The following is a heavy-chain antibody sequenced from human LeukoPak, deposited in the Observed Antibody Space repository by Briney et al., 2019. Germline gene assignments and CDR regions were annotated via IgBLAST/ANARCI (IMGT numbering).Heavy chain of an antibody. CDR3: ARSYDILTGIQMRDFDY. J-gene: IGHJ4*02. CDR1: GFTFSSYA. CDR2: ITYDGSNK. Sequence: PGRSLRLSCAASGFTFSSYAMHWVRQAPGKGLEWVAVITYDGSNKYYADSVKGRFTISRDNSKNTLYLQMNSLRAEDTAVYYCARSYDILTGIQMRDFDYWGQGTLVTVSS. D-gene: IGHD3-9*01. V-gene: IGHV3-30-3*01.